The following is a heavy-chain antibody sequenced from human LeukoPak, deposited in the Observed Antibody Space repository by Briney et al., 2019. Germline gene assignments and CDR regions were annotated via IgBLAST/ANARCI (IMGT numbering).Heavy chain of an antibody. CDR1: GGSISSSSYY. CDR2: IYYSGST. V-gene: IGHV4-39*01. CDR3: ARRGYSYATFDY. J-gene: IGHJ4*02. D-gene: IGHD5-18*01. Sequence: PSETLSLTCTVSGGSISSSSYYWGWIRQPPGKGLEWIGSIYYSGSTYYNPSLKSRVTISVDASKNQFSLKLSSVTAADTAVYYCARRGYSYATFDYWGQGTLVTVSS.